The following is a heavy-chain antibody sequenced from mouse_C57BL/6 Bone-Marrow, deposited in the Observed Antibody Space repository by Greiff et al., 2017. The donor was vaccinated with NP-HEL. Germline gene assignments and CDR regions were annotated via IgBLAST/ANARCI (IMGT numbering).Heavy chain of an antibody. V-gene: IGHV3-6*01. CDR2: ISYDGSN. Sequence: EESGPGLVKPSQSLSLTCSVTGYSITSGYYWNWIRQFPGNKLEWMGYISYDGSNNYNPSLKNRISITRDTSKNQFFLKLNSVTTEDTATYYCANGNYWGQGTTLTVSS. J-gene: IGHJ2*01. CDR1: GYSITSGYY. D-gene: IGHD2-1*01. CDR3: ANGNY.